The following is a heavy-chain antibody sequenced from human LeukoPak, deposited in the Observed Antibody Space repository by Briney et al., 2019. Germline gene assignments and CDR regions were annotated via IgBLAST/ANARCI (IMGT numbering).Heavy chain of an antibody. D-gene: IGHD3-10*01. CDR2: INHSGST. Sequence: SETLSLTCAVYGGSFSGYYWSWIRQPPGKGLEWIGEINHSGSTNYNPSLKSRVTISVDTSKNQFSLKLSSVTAADTAVYYCARHARYMVRGVLGYWGQGALVTVSS. CDR1: GGSFSGYY. J-gene: IGHJ4*02. CDR3: ARHARYMVRGVLGY. V-gene: IGHV4-34*01.